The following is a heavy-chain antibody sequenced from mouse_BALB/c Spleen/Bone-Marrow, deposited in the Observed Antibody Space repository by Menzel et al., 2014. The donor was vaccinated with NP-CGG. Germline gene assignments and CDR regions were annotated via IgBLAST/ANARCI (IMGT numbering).Heavy chain of an antibody. CDR2: ISGGGSYT. CDR1: GFNFSNYG. Sequence: EVKLVESGGGLVKPGGSLKLSCAASGFNFSNYGMSWIHQIPEKRLQWVATISGGGSYTFYPDSVQGRFAVSRDNAKTNLNLQKSSLSAEDAAFYYCARHGCYYQTEVSFDYWGQRTLVTVSA. J-gene: IGHJ3*01. CDR3: ARHGCYYQTEVSFDY. V-gene: IGHV5-9-2*01. D-gene: IGHD1-1*01.